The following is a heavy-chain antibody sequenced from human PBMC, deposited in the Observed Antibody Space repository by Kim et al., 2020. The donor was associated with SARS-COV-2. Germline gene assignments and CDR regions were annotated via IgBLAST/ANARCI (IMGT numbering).Heavy chain of an antibody. CDR1: GDSVSSTHAT. CDR2: TYYRSKWST. Sequence: SQTLSLTCAVSGDSVSSTHATWNWVRQSPSRGLEWLGLTYYRSKWSTEYAPSVRSRVAITADTSKNQFSLQLTSVTLEDTAVYFCARQTSGALDYWGQGSLVTVSP. V-gene: IGHV6-1*01. J-gene: IGHJ4*02. CDR3: ARQTSGALDY. D-gene: IGHD2-15*01.